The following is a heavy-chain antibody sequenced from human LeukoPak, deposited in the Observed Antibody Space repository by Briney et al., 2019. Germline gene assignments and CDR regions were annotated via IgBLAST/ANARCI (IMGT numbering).Heavy chain of an antibody. Sequence: SVNVSCKASGGTFSTYGISWVRPAPGQGLEWMGGIIPLYPTPNYAQKFQDRVTIAADQSTSTAYMELSSLRSEDTAVYYCARGGPGDRDHDACDVWGQGTMATVSS. CDR3: ARGGPGDRDHDACDV. CDR2: IIPLYPTP. V-gene: IGHV1-69*13. D-gene: IGHD5-12*01. J-gene: IGHJ3*01. CDR1: GGTFSTYG.